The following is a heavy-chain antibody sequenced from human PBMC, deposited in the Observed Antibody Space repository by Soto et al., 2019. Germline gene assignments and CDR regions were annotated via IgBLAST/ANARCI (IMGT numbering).Heavy chain of an antibody. J-gene: IGHJ5*02. D-gene: IGHD5-12*01. CDR3: AIGSTIANWFDP. V-gene: IGHV1-69*01. CDR1: GGTFNSYA. Sequence: QVQLVQSGAEVKKPGSSVKVSCKASGGTFNSYAINWVRQAPGQGLEWMGGIIPIFGTTNYAQKFQGRVTITADESTRTAYMELSRLRSEDTAVYYCAIGSTIANWFDPWGQGTLVTVSS. CDR2: IIPIFGTT.